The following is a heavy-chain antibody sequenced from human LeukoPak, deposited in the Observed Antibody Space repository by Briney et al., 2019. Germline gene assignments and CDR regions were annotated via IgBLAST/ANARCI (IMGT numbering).Heavy chain of an antibody. J-gene: IGHJ6*02. V-gene: IGHV3-30*02. CDR1: GFSFSNYG. Sequence: PGGSLRLSCAASGFSFSNYGMHWVRQAPGRGLEWVALIQSDGSKTYSADSVKGRFTISRDNPRSTLYLQMDRLRPEDTAVYYCAKRYCKSATCRSDMDAWGQGTTVTVS. CDR3: AKRYCKSATCRSDMDA. CDR2: IQSDGSKT. D-gene: IGHD2-15*01.